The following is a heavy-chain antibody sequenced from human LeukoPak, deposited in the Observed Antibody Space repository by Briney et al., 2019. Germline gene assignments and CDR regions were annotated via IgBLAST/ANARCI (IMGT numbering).Heavy chain of an antibody. V-gene: IGHV5-51*01. CDR2: IYPGDSDT. CDR3: ARARYCSGGTCYPDY. J-gene: IGHJ4*02. Sequence: GESLKISCKGSGYSFTTYWIGWVRQMPGRGLEWMGIIYPGDSDTRYSPSFQGQVTISADKSISTAYLQWSSLKASDTAMYYCARARYCSGGTCYPDYWGQGTLVTVSS. CDR1: GYSFTTYW. D-gene: IGHD2-15*01.